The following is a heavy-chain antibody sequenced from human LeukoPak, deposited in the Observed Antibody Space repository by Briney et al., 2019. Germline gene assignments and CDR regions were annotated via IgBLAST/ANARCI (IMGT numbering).Heavy chain of an antibody. D-gene: IGHD3-9*01. Sequence: SVTVSCQASGYTFTDYYMHWVRQAPGQGREWMGWINPNNGGTNYVEKLRATVTMTRDTSISTASMALSRLRSDDTAVYYCARDLSGAVTGQFCFDYCGQGALFSASS. CDR3: ARDLSGAVTGQFCFDY. CDR2: INPNNGGT. V-gene: IGHV1-2*02. CDR1: GYTFTDYY. J-gene: IGHJ4*02.